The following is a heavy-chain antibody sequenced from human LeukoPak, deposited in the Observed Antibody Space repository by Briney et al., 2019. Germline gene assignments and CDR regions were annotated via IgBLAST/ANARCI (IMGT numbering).Heavy chain of an antibody. CDR2: INPNSGGT. CDR3: ARGLGIFDY. V-gene: IGHV1-2*02. J-gene: IGHJ4*02. CDR1: GYTFTSYG. D-gene: IGHD7-27*01. Sequence: GASVKVSCKASGYTFTSYGISWVRQAPGQGLEWMGWINPNSGGTNYAQKFQGRVTMTRDTSISTAYMELSRLRSDDTAVYYCARGLGIFDYWGQGTLVTVSS.